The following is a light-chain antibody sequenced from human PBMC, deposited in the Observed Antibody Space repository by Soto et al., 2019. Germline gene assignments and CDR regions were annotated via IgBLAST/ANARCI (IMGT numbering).Light chain of an antibody. CDR3: KQYTNWPPTS. V-gene: IGKV3-15*01. CDR1: QSVNSN. J-gene: IGKJ5*01. Sequence: EIVLTQSPATLSVSPGERATLSCRASQSVNSNLAWYQQKPGQAPRLLIYGASTRATGIPARFSGSGSGTEFTLTISRLQSAYLEVHYWKQYTNWPPTSFGQGTRLE. CDR2: GAS.